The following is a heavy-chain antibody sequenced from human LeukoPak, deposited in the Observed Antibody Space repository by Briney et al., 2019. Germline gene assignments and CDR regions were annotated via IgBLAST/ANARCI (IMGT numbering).Heavy chain of an antibody. CDR2: ISTTGSST. CDR1: GFTFSDYG. CDR3: AKDFSPRYVSGYDSFDM. J-gene: IGHJ3*02. Sequence: GGTLILSCDGSGFTFSDYGMSWVRQAPGKGLEWVSAISTTGSSTYYADSVKGRFTIPRDNSKNTLYLQMNSLRAEDTAVYFCAKDFSPRYVSGYDSFDMWGQGTLVTVSS. D-gene: IGHD5-12*01. V-gene: IGHV3-23*01.